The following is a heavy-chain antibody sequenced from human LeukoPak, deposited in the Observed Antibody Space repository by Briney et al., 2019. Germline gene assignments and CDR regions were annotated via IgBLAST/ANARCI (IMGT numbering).Heavy chain of an antibody. CDR2: ISSSSSTI. CDR1: GFTFSSYS. D-gene: IGHD5-18*01. V-gene: IGHV3-48*04. Sequence: GGSLRLSCAASGFTFSSYSMNWVRQAPGKGLEWISYISSSSSTIDYADSVKGRFTISRDNSKNSLYLQMHSLRAEDTAVYYCARGRGYNYGYSDYWGQGTLVTVSS. J-gene: IGHJ4*02. CDR3: ARGRGYNYGYSDY.